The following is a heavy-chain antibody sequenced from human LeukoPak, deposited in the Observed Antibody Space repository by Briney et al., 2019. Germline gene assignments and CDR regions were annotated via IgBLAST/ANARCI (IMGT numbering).Heavy chain of an antibody. CDR3: ARAAAMREYYFDY. J-gene: IGHJ4*02. CDR1: GGTFSSYA. CDR2: IIPIFGTA. D-gene: IGHD2-2*01. Sequence: SVKVSCKASGGTFSSYAISWVRQAPGQGLEWMGGIIPIFGTANYAQKFQGRVTITTDESTSKAYMELSSLRSEDTAVYYCARAAAMREYYFDYWGQGTLVTVSS. V-gene: IGHV1-69*05.